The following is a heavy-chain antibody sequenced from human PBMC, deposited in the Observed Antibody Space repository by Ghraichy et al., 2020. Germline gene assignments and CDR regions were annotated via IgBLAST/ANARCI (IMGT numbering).Heavy chain of an antibody. J-gene: IGHJ4*02. CDR2: IKPDGSEN. V-gene: IGHV3-7*03. CDR1: GFNFTSSC. Sequence: LSLTCAASGFNFTSSCMNWVRQAPGKELEWVAGIKPDGSENYHVDSVTGRFAISRDNARNSLYLQMNSLRAGDTAFYYCTRDRSFKCFDYWGQGTLVTVSS. CDR3: TRDRSFKCFDY.